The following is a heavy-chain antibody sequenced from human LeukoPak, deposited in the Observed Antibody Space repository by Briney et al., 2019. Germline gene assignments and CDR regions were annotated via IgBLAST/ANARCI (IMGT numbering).Heavy chain of an antibody. V-gene: IGHV3-53*03. D-gene: IGHD7-27*01. CDR1: GGSFSGYY. CDR2: IYSGGST. Sequence: PSETLSLTCAVYGGSFSGYYWSWIRQPPGKGLEWVSVIYSGGSTYYADSVKGRFTISRDNSKNTLYLQMNSLRPEDTALYYCAKVVEPGEPSYEDGFDIWGQGTMVTVSS. J-gene: IGHJ3*02. CDR3: AKVVEPGEPSYEDGFDI.